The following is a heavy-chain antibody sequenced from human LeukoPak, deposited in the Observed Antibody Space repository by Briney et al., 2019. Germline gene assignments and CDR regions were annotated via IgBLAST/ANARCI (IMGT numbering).Heavy chain of an antibody. CDR1: GGSISSYY. CDR2: IYYSGST. D-gene: IGHD5-18*01. CDR3: ARVVDTARDY. V-gene: IGHV4-59*01. J-gene: IGHJ4*02. Sequence: PSETLSLTCTVSGGSISSYYWSWIRQPPGKGLEWIGYIYYSGSTNYNPSLKSRVTISVDTSKNQFSLKLSSVTAADTAVYYCARVVDTARDYWGEGTLVTVSS.